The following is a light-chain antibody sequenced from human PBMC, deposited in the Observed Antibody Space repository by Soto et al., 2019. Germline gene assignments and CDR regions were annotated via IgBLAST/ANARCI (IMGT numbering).Light chain of an antibody. V-gene: IGLV2-8*01. Sequence: QSVLTQPPSASGSPGQSVTISCTGTSSDVGAYKYVSWYQQYPGKAPKLMIYEVSKRPSGVPDRFSVSKSGNTASLTVSGLHAEDEADYYCTSYVGSNIWVFGGGTKLTVL. CDR2: EVS. CDR1: SSDVGAYKY. J-gene: IGLJ3*02. CDR3: TSYVGSNIWV.